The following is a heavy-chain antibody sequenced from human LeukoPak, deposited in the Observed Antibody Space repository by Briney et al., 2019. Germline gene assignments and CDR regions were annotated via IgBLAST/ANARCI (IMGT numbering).Heavy chain of an antibody. J-gene: IGHJ4*02. CDR3: AKDSSSWSFFDY. CDR1: GFSFDDYA. D-gene: IGHD6-19*01. V-gene: IGHV3-43*02. CDR2: IIGDASST. Sequence: GGSLRLSCAASGFSFDDYALHWVRQAPGKGLEWVSLIIGDASSTYYVDSVKGRFTISRDNSKNSLYLQMNSLRTEDTALYYCAKDSSSWSFFDYWGQGTLVTVSP.